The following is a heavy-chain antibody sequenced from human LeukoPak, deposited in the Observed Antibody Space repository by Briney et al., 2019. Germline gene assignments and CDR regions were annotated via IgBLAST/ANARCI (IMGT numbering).Heavy chain of an antibody. CDR2: INPNSGGT. CDR3: TRTDDGFLLGMDV. V-gene: IGHV1-2*04. J-gene: IGHJ6*01. D-gene: IGHD2-2*03. Sequence: GASVKVSCKASGYTFTGYYMHWVRQAPGQGLEWMGWINPNSGGTNYAQKFQGWVTMTRDTSISTAYMELSRLRSDDTAVYYCTRTDDGFLLGMDVWGQGTTVTVSS. CDR1: GYTFTGYY.